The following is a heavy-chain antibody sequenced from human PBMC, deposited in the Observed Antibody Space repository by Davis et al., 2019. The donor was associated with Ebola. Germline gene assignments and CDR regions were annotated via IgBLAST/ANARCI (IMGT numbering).Heavy chain of an antibody. J-gene: IGHJ6*02. V-gene: IGHV3-23*01. D-gene: IGHD2-2*01. Sequence: GGSLRLSCAASGFTFSSYAMSWVRQAPGKGLEWVSAISGSGGSTYYADSVKGRFTISRDNSKNTLYLQMNSLRAEDTAVYYCATEGYCSSTSCWTRYYYGMDVWGQGTTVTVSS. CDR1: GFTFSSYA. CDR2: ISGSGGST. CDR3: ATEGYCSSTSCWTRYYYGMDV.